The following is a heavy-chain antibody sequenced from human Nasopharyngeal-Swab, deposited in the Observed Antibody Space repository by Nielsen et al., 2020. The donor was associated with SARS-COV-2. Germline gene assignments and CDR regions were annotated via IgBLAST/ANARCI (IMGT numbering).Heavy chain of an antibody. V-gene: IGHV3-9*01. D-gene: IGHD2-15*01. J-gene: IGHJ6*02. Sequence: GGSLRLSCAASGFTFDDYAMHWVRQAPGKGLEWVSGISWNSGSIGYADSVKGRFTISRDNAKNSLYLQMNSLRAEDTASYYCAKDGSVVAATGNYGMDVWGQGTTVTVSS. CDR2: ISWNSGSI. CDR3: AKDGSVVAATGNYGMDV. CDR1: GFTFDDYA.